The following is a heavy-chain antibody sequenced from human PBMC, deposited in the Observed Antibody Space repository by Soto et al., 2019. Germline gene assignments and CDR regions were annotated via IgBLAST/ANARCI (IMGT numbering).Heavy chain of an antibody. V-gene: IGHV3-30-3*01. CDR1: GFTFGSYA. J-gene: IGHJ4*02. CDR2: ISYDGSNK. Sequence: GGSLRLSCAASGFTFGSYAMHWVGQAPGKGLEWVAVISYDGSNKYYADSVKGRFTISRDNSKNTLYLQMNSLRAEDTAVYYCARDYCSGGSCYDYVWGIWGQGT. CDR3: ARDYCSGGSCYDYVWGI. D-gene: IGHD2-15*01.